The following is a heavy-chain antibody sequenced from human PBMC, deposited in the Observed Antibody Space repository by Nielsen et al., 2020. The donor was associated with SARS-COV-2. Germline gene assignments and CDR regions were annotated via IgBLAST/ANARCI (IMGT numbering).Heavy chain of an antibody. V-gene: IGHV3-33*08. CDR3: AREVYDSGGYSFDY. CDR1: GFTFSSYS. CDR2: IWYDGSNK. Sequence: LSLTCAASGFTFSSYSMNWVRQAPGKGLEWVAVIWYDGSNKYYADSVKGRFTISRDNSKNTLYLQMNSLRAEDTAVYYCAREVYDSGGYSFDYWGQGTLVTVSS. D-gene: IGHD3-22*01. J-gene: IGHJ4*02.